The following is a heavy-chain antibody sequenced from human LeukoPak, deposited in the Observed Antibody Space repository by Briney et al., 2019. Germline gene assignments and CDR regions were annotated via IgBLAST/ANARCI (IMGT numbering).Heavy chain of an antibody. Sequence: SETLSLTCAVYGGSFSGYYWSWIRQPPGKGLEWIGEINHSGSTNYNPSLKSRVTISVDTSKNQFSLKLSSVTAADTAVYYCARDLEQGWFDPWGQGTLVTVSS. V-gene: IGHV4-34*01. D-gene: IGHD3-3*01. CDR1: GGSFSGYY. CDR3: ARDLEQGWFDP. J-gene: IGHJ5*02. CDR2: INHSGST.